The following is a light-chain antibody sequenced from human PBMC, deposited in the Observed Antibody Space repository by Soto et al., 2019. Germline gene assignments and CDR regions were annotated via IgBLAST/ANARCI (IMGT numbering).Light chain of an antibody. Sequence: EIVLTQSPGTLSLSPGERATLSCRAGQSVRSSYLAWYQQKPGQAPRLLIYGASSRATGIPDRFSGSGSGTDFTLTISRLEPEDFAVYYCQQYGSSSVTFGQGTKVDIK. CDR2: GAS. J-gene: IGKJ1*01. CDR1: QSVRSSY. V-gene: IGKV3-20*01. CDR3: QQYGSSSVT.